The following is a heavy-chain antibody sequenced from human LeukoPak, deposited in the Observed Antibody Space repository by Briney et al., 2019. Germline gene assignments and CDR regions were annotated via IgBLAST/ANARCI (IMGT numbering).Heavy chain of an antibody. CDR3: VRGGDGYNTDY. V-gene: IGHV4-59*01. CDR2: IYYSGST. J-gene: IGHJ4*02. D-gene: IGHD5-24*01. CDR1: GGSISSYY. Sequence: PSETLSLTCTVSGGSISSYYWSWIRQPPGKGLEWIGYIYYSGSTNYNPSLKSRVTISVDTSKNQFPLKLSSVTAADTAVYYCVRGGDGYNTDYWGQGTLVTVSS.